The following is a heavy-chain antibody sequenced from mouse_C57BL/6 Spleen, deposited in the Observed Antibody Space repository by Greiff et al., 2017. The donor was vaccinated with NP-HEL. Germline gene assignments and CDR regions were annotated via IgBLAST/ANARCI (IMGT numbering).Heavy chain of an antibody. Sequence: ESGPGLVKPSQSLSLTCSVTGYSITSGYYWNWIRQFPGNKLEWMGYISYDGSNNYNPSLKNRISITRDTSKNQFFLKLNSVTTEDTATYYCARYGYDGGDYWGQGTTLTVSS. CDR1: GYSITSGYY. J-gene: IGHJ2*01. V-gene: IGHV3-6*01. D-gene: IGHD2-2*01. CDR3: ARYGYDGGDY. CDR2: ISYDGSN.